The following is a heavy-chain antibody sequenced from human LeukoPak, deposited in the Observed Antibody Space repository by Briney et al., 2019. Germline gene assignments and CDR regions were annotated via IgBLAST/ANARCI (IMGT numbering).Heavy chain of an antibody. J-gene: IGHJ4*02. CDR1: GVSITYNQ. CDR3: AREVPLYGVDAVFIY. D-gene: IGHD4-17*01. CDR2: IHASGRT. V-gene: IGHV4-4*07. Sequence: SETLSLTCTVSGVSITYNQWIWIRQPAGKGLEWIGCIHASGRTNYNPSLKSRVTISVDTSKNQLSLNLSSVTAADTAVYYCAREVPLYGVDAVFIYWGEGTPVTASS.